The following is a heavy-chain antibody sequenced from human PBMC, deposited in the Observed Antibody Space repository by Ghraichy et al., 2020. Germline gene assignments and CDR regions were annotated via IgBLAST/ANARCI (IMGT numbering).Heavy chain of an antibody. J-gene: IGHJ6*02. CDR2: ISSYSSYI. CDR3: ARVDYDFWSGYFGSGSYYGMDV. V-gene: IGHV3-21*01. Sequence: GGSLRLSCAASGFTFSSYNMNWVRQAPGKGLEWVSSISSYSSYIYYTDSVKGRFTISRDNAKNSLYLQMNSLRAEDTAVYYCARVDYDFWSGYFGSGSYYGMDVWGQGTTVTVSS. D-gene: IGHD3-3*01. CDR1: GFTFSSYN.